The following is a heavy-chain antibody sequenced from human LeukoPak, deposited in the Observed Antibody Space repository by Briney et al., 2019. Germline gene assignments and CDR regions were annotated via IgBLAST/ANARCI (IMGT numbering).Heavy chain of an antibody. D-gene: IGHD3-22*01. J-gene: IGHJ4*02. V-gene: IGHV4-38-2*02. CDR3: ARASYSYDINGWVPFDY. CDR1: GYSISSGYY. Sequence: SETLSLTCTVSGYSISSGYYWGWIRQPPGKWLEWIGSIYHSGSTNYNPSLKSRVTISGDTSKNQFSLRLSSVTAADTAVYYCARASYSYDINGWVPFDYWGQGTLVTVSS. CDR2: IYHSGST.